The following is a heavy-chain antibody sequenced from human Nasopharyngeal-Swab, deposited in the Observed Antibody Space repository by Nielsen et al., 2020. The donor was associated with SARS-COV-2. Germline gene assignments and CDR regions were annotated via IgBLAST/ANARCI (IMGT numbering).Heavy chain of an antibody. CDR2: IIGSGSHI. J-gene: IGHJ6*02. V-gene: IGHV3-48*03. CDR1: EFTFSSYE. Sequence: GESLKISCEASEFTFSSYEMNWVRQAPGKGLEWVSYIIGSGSHIYYADSVKGRFTISRDNAKSSLYLQMNSLRAEDTAVYYCAREGCSATSCYQDFHYYYAMDVWGQGTTVTVSS. D-gene: IGHD2-2*01. CDR3: AREGCSATSCYQDFHYYYAMDV.